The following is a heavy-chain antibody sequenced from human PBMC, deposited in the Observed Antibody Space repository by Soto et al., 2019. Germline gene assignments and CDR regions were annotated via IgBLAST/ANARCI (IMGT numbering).Heavy chain of an antibody. CDR2: IMPIFGTP. J-gene: IGHJ6*02. D-gene: IGHD5-12*01. CDR1: AGTFSSYA. CDR3: ARVNDRRRLGGNYYYVMDV. V-gene: IGHV1-69*12. Sequence: QVQLVQSGSEVKKPGSSVKVSCKASAGTFSSYAISWVRQVPGQGLEWMGGIMPIFGTPDYAQKFQGRVTISADECTSIGDVALSILSSEDTGVYYCARVNDRRRLGGNYYYVMDVWGQGTTVTVSS.